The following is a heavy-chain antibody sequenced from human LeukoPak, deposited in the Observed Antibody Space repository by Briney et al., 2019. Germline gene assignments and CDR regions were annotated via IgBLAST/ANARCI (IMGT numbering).Heavy chain of an antibody. CDR3: ARPYSSSWYFWFDP. D-gene: IGHD6-13*01. V-gene: IGHV3-23*01. CDR1: GFTFSNYA. CDR2: ISGSDGST. J-gene: IGHJ5*02. Sequence: GGSLRLSCAASGFTFSNYAMSWVRQAPGKGLEWVSAISGSDGSTYYADSVKGRFTISRDNSKNTLYLQMNSLRAEDTAVYYCARPYSSSWYFWFDPWGQGTLVTVSS.